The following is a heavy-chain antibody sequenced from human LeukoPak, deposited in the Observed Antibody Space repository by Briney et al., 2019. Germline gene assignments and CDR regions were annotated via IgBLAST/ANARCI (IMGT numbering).Heavy chain of an antibody. CDR3: AKEGIVTSHFGYYFDF. D-gene: IGHD1-26*01. CDR1: GFTFSSYG. CDR2: IWYDGSNK. Sequence: GGSLRLSCAASGFTFSSYGMHWVRQAPGKGLEWVAVIWYDGSNKFYADSVKGRFTISRDNSKNTLYLQMNSLRAEDTAVYYCAKEGIVTSHFGYYFDFWGQGTLVTVPS. V-gene: IGHV3-33*06. J-gene: IGHJ4*02.